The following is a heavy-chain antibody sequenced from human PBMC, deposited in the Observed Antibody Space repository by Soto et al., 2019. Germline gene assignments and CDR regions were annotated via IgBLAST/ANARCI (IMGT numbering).Heavy chain of an antibody. J-gene: IGHJ4*02. CDR1: GFTFSSYA. Sequence: GGSLRLSCAASGFTFSSYAMSWVRQAPGKGLEWVSAISGSGGSTYYADSVKGRFTISRDNSKNTLYLKMNSLRAEDTAVYYCAKDYSSSPLYFDYWGQGTLVTVSS. CDR3: AKDYSSSPLYFDY. CDR2: ISGSGGST. V-gene: IGHV3-23*01. D-gene: IGHD6-6*01.